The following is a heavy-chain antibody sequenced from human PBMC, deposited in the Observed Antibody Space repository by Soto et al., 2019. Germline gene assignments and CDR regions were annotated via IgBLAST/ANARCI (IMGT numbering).Heavy chain of an antibody. V-gene: IGHV3-23*01. D-gene: IGHD3-16*02. CDR1: GFSFNIYA. CDR2: ISGSGDRT. Sequence: GGSLRLSCAASGFSFNIYAMSWVRQAPGKGLEWVSGISGSGDRTHYVDSVRGRFTISRDNVKNTLYLQMNSLRAEDTAVYYCAKASTYEYVWGSFRYYFDHWGQGVLVTVSS. J-gene: IGHJ4*02. CDR3: AKASTYEYVWGSFRYYFDH.